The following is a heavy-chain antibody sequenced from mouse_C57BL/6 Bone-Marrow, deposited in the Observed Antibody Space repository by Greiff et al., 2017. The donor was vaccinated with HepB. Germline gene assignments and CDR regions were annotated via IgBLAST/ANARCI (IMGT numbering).Heavy chain of an antibody. CDR2: INPSSGYT. CDR3: ARGGNYYGSSSYWYFDV. J-gene: IGHJ1*03. D-gene: IGHD1-1*01. V-gene: IGHV1-4*01. Sequence: VQLQQSGAELARPGASVKMSCKASGYTFTSYTMHWVNQRPGQGLEWIGYINPSSGYTKYNQKFKDKATLTADKSSSTAYMQLSSLTSEDSAVYYCARGGNYYGSSSYWYFDVWGTGTTVTVSS. CDR1: GYTFTSYT.